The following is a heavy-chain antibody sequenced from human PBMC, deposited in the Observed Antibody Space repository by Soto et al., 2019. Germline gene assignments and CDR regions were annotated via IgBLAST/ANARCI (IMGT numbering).Heavy chain of an antibody. Sequence: PGGSLRLSCAASGFTFSSYSMNWVRQAPGKGLEWVSYISSSSTIYYADSVKGRFTISRDNAKNSLYLQMNSLRDEDTAVYYCARAYSSSWYGGHNWFDPWGQGTLVTVSS. CDR1: GFTFSSYS. V-gene: IGHV3-48*02. CDR3: ARAYSSSWYGGHNWFDP. J-gene: IGHJ5*02. CDR2: ISSSSTI. D-gene: IGHD6-13*01.